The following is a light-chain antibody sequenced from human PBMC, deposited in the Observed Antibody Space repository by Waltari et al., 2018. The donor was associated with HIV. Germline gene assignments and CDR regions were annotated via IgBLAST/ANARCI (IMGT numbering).Light chain of an antibody. CDR2: KVT. J-gene: IGLJ1*01. CDR3: CSYTNRDSYV. Sequence: QSALTQPASVSGSPGQSITISCTGTSSDVGTFDYVSWYHQSPGKAPKLIIYKVTNRTSGVSDRFSASKLGNTASLTISGLQAEDEADYYCCSYTNRDSYVFGTGTRVTVL. CDR1: SSDVGTFDY. V-gene: IGLV2-14*01.